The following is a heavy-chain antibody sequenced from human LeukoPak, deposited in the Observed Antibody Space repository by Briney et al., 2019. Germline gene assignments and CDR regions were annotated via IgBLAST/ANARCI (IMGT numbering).Heavy chain of an antibody. CDR2: ITGSGGGT. CDR3: AKGDLSAAAPRAFDF. Sequence: GGSLRLSCAASGFTFSNYAMSWVRQAPGKGLEWVSAITGSGGGTYSADSVKGRFTISRDNSKNTLYLQMNSLRAEDTAIYYCAKGDLSAAAPRAFDFWGQGTMVTVSS. J-gene: IGHJ3*01. D-gene: IGHD6-13*01. V-gene: IGHV3-23*01. CDR1: GFTFSNYA.